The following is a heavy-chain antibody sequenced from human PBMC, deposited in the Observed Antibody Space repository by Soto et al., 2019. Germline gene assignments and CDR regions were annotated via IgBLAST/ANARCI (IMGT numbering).Heavy chain of an antibody. CDR1: GFTFSSYG. D-gene: IGHD2-15*01. Sequence: QVQLVESGGGVVQPGRSLRLSCAASGFTFSSYGMRWVRQAPGKGLEWVADICGDGRNTYYADSVKGRFTISRDNAKNSLSLQMNSLRAEDTAVYYCARGQGSGCSCYSWYYWFDPWGQGTPVTVSS. CDR3: ARGQGSGCSCYSWYYWFDP. V-gene: IGHV3-33*01. J-gene: IGHJ5*02. CDR2: ICGDGRNT.